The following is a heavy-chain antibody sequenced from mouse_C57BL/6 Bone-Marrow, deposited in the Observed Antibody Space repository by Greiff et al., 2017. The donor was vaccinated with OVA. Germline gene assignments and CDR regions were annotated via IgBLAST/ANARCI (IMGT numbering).Heavy chain of an antibody. CDR2: ILPGSGST. CDR1: GYTFTGYW. J-gene: IGHJ2*01. V-gene: IGHV1-9*01. Sequence: QVQLQQSGAELMKPGASVKLSCTATGYTFTGYWIEWVKQRPGHGLEWIGEILPGSGSTNYNEKFKDKATFTADTSSNTAYMQLSTLTTEDSAIYDCARVDYDDDFDYWGQGTTLTVAS. D-gene: IGHD2-4*01. CDR3: ARVDYDDDFDY.